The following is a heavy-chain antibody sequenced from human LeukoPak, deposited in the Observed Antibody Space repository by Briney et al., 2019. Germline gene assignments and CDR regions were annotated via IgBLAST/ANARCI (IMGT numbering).Heavy chain of an antibody. CDR3: ATPSGYSSGWYPFDH. CDR1: GFTFSSYW. J-gene: IGHJ4*02. Sequence: GGSLRLSCAASGFTFSSYWMSWVRQAPGKGLEWVANIKQDGTEKYYVDPVRGRFTVSRDNAKNSLYLQMNSLRAEDTAVYYYATPSGYSSGWYPFDHWGQGTLVTVSS. CDR2: IKQDGTEK. V-gene: IGHV3-7*01. D-gene: IGHD6-19*01.